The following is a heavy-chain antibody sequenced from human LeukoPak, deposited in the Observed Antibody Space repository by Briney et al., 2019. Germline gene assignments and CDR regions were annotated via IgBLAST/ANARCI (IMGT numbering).Heavy chain of an antibody. CDR3: ARDNSVRDEAWWFNP. D-gene: IGHD4-23*01. J-gene: IGHJ5*02. CDR1: GYTFSSKY. CDR2: ISPSGGST. Sequence: ASVKLSCKAFGYTFSSKYMHWVRQAPGQRPEGMGVISPSGGSTTYAQKFRGRLTLTRDMSTSTDYLELSSLRSDDTAVYYCARDNSVRDEAWWFNPWGQGTLVTVSS. V-gene: IGHV1-46*01.